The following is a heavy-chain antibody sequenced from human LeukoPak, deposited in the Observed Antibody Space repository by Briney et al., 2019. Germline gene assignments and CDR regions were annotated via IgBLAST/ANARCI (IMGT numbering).Heavy chain of an antibody. CDR2: ISDSGGT. D-gene: IGHD5-18*01. Sequence: PSETLSLTCTVSGXSISSYYWSWIRQPPGKGLEWIVYISDSGGTNYNPSLKSRVTISIDTSKKQFSLKVRSVSAADTAVYYCASASLSYRDTAMVANWGQGTLVTVSS. V-gene: IGHV4-59*01. CDR3: ASASLSYRDTAMVAN. CDR1: GXSISSYY. J-gene: IGHJ4*02.